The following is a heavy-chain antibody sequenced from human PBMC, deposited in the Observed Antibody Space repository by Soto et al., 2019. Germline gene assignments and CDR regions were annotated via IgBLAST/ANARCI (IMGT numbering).Heavy chain of an antibody. CDR1: GGSIRSGGYS. CDR3: ARVYPGRHSSSRWWFDP. V-gene: IGHV4-30-2*01. D-gene: IGHD6-13*01. J-gene: IGHJ5*02. CDR2: IYHSGST. Sequence: PSETLSLNCAVSGGSIRSGGYSWSWIRHPPWKGLEWIGYIYHSGSTYYNPSLKSRVTISVDRSKNQFSLKLSSVTAADTAVYYCARVYPGRHSSSRWWFDPWGQGTLVTVSS.